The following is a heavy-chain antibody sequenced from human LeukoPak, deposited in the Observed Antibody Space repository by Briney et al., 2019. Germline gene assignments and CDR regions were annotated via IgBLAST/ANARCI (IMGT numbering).Heavy chain of an antibody. J-gene: IGHJ4*02. V-gene: IGHV1-69*05. CDR2: IIPIFGTA. CDR1: GYTFTSYD. D-gene: IGHD2-8*01. CDR3: ARGSNVLMVYAFDY. Sequence: SVKVSCKASGYTFTSYDISWVRQAPGQGLEWMGRIIPIFGTANYAQKFQGRVTITTDESTSTAYMELSSLRSEDTAVYYCARGSNVLMVYAFDYWGQGTLVTVSS.